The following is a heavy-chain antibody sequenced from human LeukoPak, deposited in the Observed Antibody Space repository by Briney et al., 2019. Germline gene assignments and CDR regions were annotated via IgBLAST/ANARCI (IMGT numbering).Heavy chain of an antibody. D-gene: IGHD1-1*01. J-gene: IGHJ4*02. V-gene: IGHV1-69*01. CDR2: IIPIFGTA. Sequence: GIIPIFGTANYAQKFQGRVTITADESTSTAYMELSSLRSEDTAVYYCARDSGISKTPLFDYWGQGTLVTVSS. CDR3: ARDSGISKTPLFDY.